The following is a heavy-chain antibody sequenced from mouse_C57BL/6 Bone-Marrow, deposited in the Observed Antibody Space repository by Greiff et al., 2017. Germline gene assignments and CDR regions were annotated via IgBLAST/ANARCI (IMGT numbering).Heavy chain of an antibody. J-gene: IGHJ1*03. V-gene: IGHV5-17*01. CDR1: GFTFSDYG. Sequence: EVKLMESGGGLVKPGGSLKLSCAASGFTFSDYGMHWVRQAPEQGLEWVAYISSGSSTIYYADTVKGRFTISRDNAKNTLYLQMTSLRSEDTAMYYCARADGYLHWYFDVWGTGTTVTVSS. D-gene: IGHD2-3*01. CDR2: ISSGSSTI. CDR3: ARADGYLHWYFDV.